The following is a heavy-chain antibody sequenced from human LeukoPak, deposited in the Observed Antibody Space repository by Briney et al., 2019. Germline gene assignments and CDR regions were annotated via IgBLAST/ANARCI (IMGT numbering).Heavy chain of an antibody. Sequence: PGGSLRLSCAASGFTFSIYGMSWVRQAPGKGLEGVSAISGSGGSTYYADSVKGRFTISRDISKNTLYLQMNSLRAEDTAVYYCAGRRDGFNYWGQGTLVTVSS. CDR2: ISGSGGST. CDR1: GFTFSIYG. CDR3: AGRRDGFNY. D-gene: IGHD5-24*01. V-gene: IGHV3-23*01. J-gene: IGHJ4*02.